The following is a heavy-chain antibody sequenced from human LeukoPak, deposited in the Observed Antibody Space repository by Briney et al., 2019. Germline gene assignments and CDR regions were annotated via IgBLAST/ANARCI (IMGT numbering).Heavy chain of an antibody. CDR3: ARDRTGQQLISRKEYYYMDV. Sequence: GGSLRLSCAASGFTVSSTYMTWVRQAPGKGLEWVSIIYIDGTTYYADSVKGRFTISRDNAKNTVYLQMNSLRAEDTAVYYCARDRTGQQLISRKEYYYMDVWGKGTTVTISS. D-gene: IGHD4-11*01. V-gene: IGHV3-66*01. CDR1: GFTVSSTY. J-gene: IGHJ6*03. CDR2: IYIDGTT.